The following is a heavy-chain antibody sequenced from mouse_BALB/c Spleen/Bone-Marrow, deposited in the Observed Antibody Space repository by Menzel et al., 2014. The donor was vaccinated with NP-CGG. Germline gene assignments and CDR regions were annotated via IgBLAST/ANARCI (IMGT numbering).Heavy chain of an antibody. D-gene: IGHD2-1*01. CDR2: INSNGGST. V-gene: IGHV5-6-3*01. Sequence: EVQVVESGGGLVQPGGSLKLSCAASGFTFSSYGMSWVRQTPDKRLELVATINSNGGSTYYPDSVKGRFTISRDTAKNTLYLQMSSLKSEETAMYYCVRGNYGNYVDYFGFWGQGTTLTVSS. J-gene: IGHJ2*01. CDR1: GFTFSSYG. CDR3: VRGNYGNYVDYFGF.